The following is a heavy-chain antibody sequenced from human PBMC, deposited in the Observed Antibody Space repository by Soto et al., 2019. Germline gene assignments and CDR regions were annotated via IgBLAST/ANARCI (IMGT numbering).Heavy chain of an antibody. Sequence: ASVKVSCKASGYTFTSFYLHWVRQAPGQGLEWMGIINPSFGSTSYAQNFQSRVTMTRDTSTSTVYMELSSLRSEDTAVYYCARELQGLYYFDYWGLGTLVTVSS. CDR1: GYTFTSFY. J-gene: IGHJ4*02. D-gene: IGHD4-4*01. V-gene: IGHV1-46*01. CDR2: INPSFGST. CDR3: ARELQGLYYFDY.